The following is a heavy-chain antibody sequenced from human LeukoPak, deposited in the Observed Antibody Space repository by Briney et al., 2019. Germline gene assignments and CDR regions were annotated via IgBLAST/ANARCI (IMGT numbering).Heavy chain of an antibody. Sequence: GGSLRLSCAASGFTFSSYAMSWVRQAPGKGLEWVSAISGSGGSTYYADSVKGRFTISRDNSKNTLYLQMNSLRAEDTAVYYCAKGNYDFWSGEACYFDYWGQGTLVTVSS. CDR3: AKGNYDFWSGEACYFDY. V-gene: IGHV3-23*01. D-gene: IGHD3-3*01. J-gene: IGHJ4*02. CDR2: ISGSGGST. CDR1: GFTFSSYA.